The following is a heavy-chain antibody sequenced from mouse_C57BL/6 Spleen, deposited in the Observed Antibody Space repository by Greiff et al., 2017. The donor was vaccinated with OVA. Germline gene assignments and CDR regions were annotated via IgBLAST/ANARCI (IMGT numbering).Heavy chain of an antibody. CDR3: ARSGVGRFFDY. D-gene: IGHD4-1*01. CDR1: GYTFTDYY. Sequence: EVQLMESGPELVKPGASVKISCKASGYTFTDYYMNWVKQSHGKSLEWIGDINPNNGGTSYNQKFKGKATLTVDKSSSTAYMELRSLTSEDSAVYYCARSGVGRFFDYWGQGTTLTVSS. J-gene: IGHJ2*01. CDR2: INPNNGGT. V-gene: IGHV1-26*01.